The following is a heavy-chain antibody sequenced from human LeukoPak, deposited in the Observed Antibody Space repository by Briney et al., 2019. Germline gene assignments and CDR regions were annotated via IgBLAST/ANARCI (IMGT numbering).Heavy chain of an antibody. CDR3: AREPLYGDYVLDY. CDR2: INHSGST. J-gene: IGHJ4*02. D-gene: IGHD4-17*01. Sequence: PSETLSLTCAVYGGSLSGYYWSWIRQPPGKGLEWIGEINHSGSTNYNPSLKSRVTISVDTSKNQFSLKLSSVTAADTAVYYCAREPLYGDYVLDYWGQGTLVTVSS. V-gene: IGHV4-34*01. CDR1: GGSLSGYY.